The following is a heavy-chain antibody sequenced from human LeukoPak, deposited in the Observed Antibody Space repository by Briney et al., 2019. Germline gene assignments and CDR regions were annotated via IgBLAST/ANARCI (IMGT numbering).Heavy chain of an antibody. CDR3: TRQETGWNDMWNWFDP. J-gene: IGHJ5*02. V-gene: IGHV3-73*01. Sequence: PGGSLRLSCAASGFTFSDSAIHWVRQASGKWLEWVGRIRSKAKSYETSYGASVKGRFTISRDDSKNTAYLQMNSLKTEDTAVYYCTRQETGWNDMWNWFDPWGQGTLVTVSS. CDR1: GFTFSDSA. CDR2: IRSKAKSYET. D-gene: IGHD1-1*01.